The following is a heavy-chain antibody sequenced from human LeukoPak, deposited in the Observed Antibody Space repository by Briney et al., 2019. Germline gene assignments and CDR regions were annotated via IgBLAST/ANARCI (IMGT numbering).Heavy chain of an antibody. CDR3: AREKGSALNWFDP. D-gene: IGHD3-10*01. CDR1: GGSISSSNW. J-gene: IGHJ5*02. V-gene: IGHV4-4*02. CDR2: IYHSGST. Sequence: SETLSLTCAVSGGSISSSNWWSWVRQPPGKGLEWIGEIYHSGSTYYNPSLKSRVTISVDKSKNQFSLKLSSVTAADTAVYYCAREKGSALNWFDPWGQGTLVTVSS.